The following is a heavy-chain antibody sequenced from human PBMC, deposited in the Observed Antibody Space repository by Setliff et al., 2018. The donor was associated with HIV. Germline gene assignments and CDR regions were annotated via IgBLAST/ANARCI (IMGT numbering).Heavy chain of an antibody. J-gene: IGHJ5*02. Sequence: SETLSLTCTVSGGSIRSHYWSWIRQPPGKRLERIGYIYYSGSTNYNPSLKSRVTISVDTAKNQFSLKLSSVTAADTAVYYCARLRGSYDFSNWFDPWGQGTQVTVSS. CDR2: IYYSGST. CDR3: ARLRGSYDFSNWFDP. V-gene: IGHV4-59*11. D-gene: IGHD3-3*01. CDR1: GGSIRSHY.